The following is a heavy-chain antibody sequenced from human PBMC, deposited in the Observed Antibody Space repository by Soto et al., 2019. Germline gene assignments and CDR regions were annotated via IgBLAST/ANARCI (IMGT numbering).Heavy chain of an antibody. CDR1: GFTVSSNY. J-gene: IGHJ4*02. V-gene: IGHV3-53*01. CDR3: ARNYFDSGGGFDY. D-gene: IGHD3-22*01. CDR2: IYSGGST. Sequence: EVQLVESGGGLIQPGGSLRLSCAASGFTVSSNYMSWVRQAPGKGLEWVSVIYSGGSTYYADSVKGRFTISRDNSKNTVYLQMNSLRAEDTAVYYCARNYFDSGGGFDYWGQGNLATVSS.